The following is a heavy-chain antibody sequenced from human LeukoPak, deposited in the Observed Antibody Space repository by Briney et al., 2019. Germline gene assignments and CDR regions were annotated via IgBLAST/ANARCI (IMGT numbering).Heavy chain of an antibody. CDR3: AAAWSNFDY. J-gene: IGHJ4*02. CDR1: GFTFSSYN. Sequence: GGSLRLSCAASGFTFSSYNMNWVRQAPGKGLEWVSSISGDGRYIYYADSVKGRSTISRDNAKTSLYLQMNSLRPEDTAVYYCAAAWSNFDYWGQGILVAVSS. CDR2: ISGDGRYI. V-gene: IGHV3-21*01. D-gene: IGHD6-25*01.